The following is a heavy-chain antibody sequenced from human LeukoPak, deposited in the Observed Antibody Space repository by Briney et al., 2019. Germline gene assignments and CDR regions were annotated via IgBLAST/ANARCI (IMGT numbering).Heavy chain of an antibody. D-gene: IGHD1-26*01. CDR2: ISSDGSDK. CDR1: GFTFSRYP. Sequence: GRSLRLSCAASGFTFSRYPVHWVRQAPGKGLEWVALISSDGSDKKHADSVKGRFTISRDNSKNTLYLQMHSLRVEDTAVYYCARGYPADYWGQGTLVTVSS. V-gene: IGHV3-30-3*01. CDR3: ARGYPADY. J-gene: IGHJ4*02.